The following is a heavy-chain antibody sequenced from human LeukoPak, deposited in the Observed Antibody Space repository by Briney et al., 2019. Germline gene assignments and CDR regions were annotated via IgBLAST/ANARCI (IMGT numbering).Heavy chain of an antibody. V-gene: IGHV4-59*08. CDR1: GASISSYY. CDR3: ARHPELYFFDY. CDR2: ISYSGST. D-gene: IGHD3-10*01. Sequence: SETLSLTCTVSGASISSYYWSWIRQPPGKGLEWIGYISYSGSTNYNPSLKSRVTISADTPKNQVSLTLSSVTAADTAVYYCARHPELYFFDYWGQGTLVTVSS. J-gene: IGHJ4*02.